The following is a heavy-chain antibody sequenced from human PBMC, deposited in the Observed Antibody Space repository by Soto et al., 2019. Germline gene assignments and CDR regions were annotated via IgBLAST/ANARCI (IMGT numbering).Heavy chain of an antibody. V-gene: IGHV1-2*04. D-gene: IGHD3-3*01. CDR1: GYTFTGYY. Sequence: QVQLVQSGAEVKKPGASVKVSCKASGYTFTGYYMHWVRQAPGQGLEWMGWINPNSGGTNYAQKFQGWVTMTRDTSISTAYMELSRLRSDDTAVYYCARGLFGVVIYGWFDPWGQGTLVTVSS. CDR3: ARGLFGVVIYGWFDP. J-gene: IGHJ5*02. CDR2: INPNSGGT.